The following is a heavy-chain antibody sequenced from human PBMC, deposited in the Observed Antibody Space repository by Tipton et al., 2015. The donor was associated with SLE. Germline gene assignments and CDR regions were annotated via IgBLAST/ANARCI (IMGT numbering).Heavy chain of an antibody. Sequence: TLSLTCAVYGGSFSGYYWSWIRQPPGKGLEWIGEINHSGSTNYNPSPKSRVTISVDTSKNQFSLKLSSVTAADTAVYYCASSETNNSGWYGVYFDYWGQGTLVTVSS. J-gene: IGHJ4*02. V-gene: IGHV4-34*01. CDR3: ASSETNNSGWYGVYFDY. D-gene: IGHD6-19*01. CDR2: INHSGST. CDR1: GGSFSGYY.